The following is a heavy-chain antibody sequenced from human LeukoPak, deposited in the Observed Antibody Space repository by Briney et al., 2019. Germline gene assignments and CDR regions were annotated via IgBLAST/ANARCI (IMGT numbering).Heavy chain of an antibody. CDR3: ARAHWYGDYRAGYYYYYGMDV. CDR2: INSDGSST. Sequence: GGSLRLACAASGFTFSSYWMHWVRQTPGKVLVWVSRINSDGSSTSYADSVKGRFTISRDNAKNTLYLQMNSLRAEDTAAYYCARAHWYGDYRAGYYYYYGMDVWGKGTPVTVSS. J-gene: IGHJ6*04. CDR1: GFTFSSYW. D-gene: IGHD4-17*01. V-gene: IGHV3-74*01.